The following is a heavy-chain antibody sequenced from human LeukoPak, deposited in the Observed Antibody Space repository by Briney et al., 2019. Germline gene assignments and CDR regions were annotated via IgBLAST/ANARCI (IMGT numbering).Heavy chain of an antibody. J-gene: IGHJ6*02. V-gene: IGHV1-69*13. D-gene: IGHD3-3*01. Sequence: ASVKVSCKASGYSFTSYFIHWVRQAPGQGLEWMGGIIPIFGTATYAQKFQGRVTITADESTSTAYMELSSLRSEDTAVYYCARDGLRFLYGMDVWGQGTTVTVSS. CDR2: IIPIFGTA. CDR3: ARDGLRFLYGMDV. CDR1: GYSFTSYF.